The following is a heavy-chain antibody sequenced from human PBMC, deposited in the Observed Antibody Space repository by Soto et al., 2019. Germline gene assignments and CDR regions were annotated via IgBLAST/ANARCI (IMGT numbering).Heavy chain of an antibody. Sequence: SVKVSCKASGGTFSSYAISWVRQAPGQGLEWMGGIIPIFGTANYAQKFQGRVTITADESTSTACMELSSLRSGDTAVYYCARDQKYYYGSGSYTGMDVWGQGTTVTVSS. CDR1: GGTFSSYA. CDR2: IIPIFGTA. CDR3: ARDQKYYYGSGSYTGMDV. J-gene: IGHJ6*02. V-gene: IGHV1-69*13. D-gene: IGHD3-10*01.